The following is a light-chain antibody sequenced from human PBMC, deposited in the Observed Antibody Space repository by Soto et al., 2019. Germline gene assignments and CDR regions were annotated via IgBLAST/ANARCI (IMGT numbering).Light chain of an antibody. J-gene: IGKJ1*01. Sequence: DIQLTQSPSTLSASVGDRVTITCRASQSMSDWLAWYQQKPGKAPKLLIYKASSLESGVPSRFSGSGSGTEFTLTISSLQPDDFATYYCQQNNTFSPAFGQGTKVEIK. V-gene: IGKV1-5*03. CDR2: KAS. CDR1: QSMSDW. CDR3: QQNNTFSPA.